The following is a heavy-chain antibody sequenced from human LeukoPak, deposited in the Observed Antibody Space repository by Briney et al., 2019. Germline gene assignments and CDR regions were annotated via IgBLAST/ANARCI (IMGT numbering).Heavy chain of an antibody. J-gene: IGHJ4*02. Sequence: PGGSLRLSCAASGFTFSDFWMHWVRQAPGKGLEWVSAISGSGGSTYYADSVKGRFTISRDNSKNTLYLQMNSLRAEDTAVYYCAKLSPDVLRFLEWLHFDYWGQGTLVTVSS. V-gene: IGHV3-23*01. D-gene: IGHD3-3*01. CDR1: GFTFSDFW. CDR3: AKLSPDVLRFLEWLHFDY. CDR2: ISGSGGST.